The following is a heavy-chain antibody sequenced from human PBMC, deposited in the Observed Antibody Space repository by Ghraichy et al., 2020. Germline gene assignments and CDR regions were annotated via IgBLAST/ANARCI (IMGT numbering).Heavy chain of an antibody. CDR2: IYPGDSDT. Sequence: GESLNISCKGSGYSFTNYWIGWVRQMPGKGLEWMGIIYPGDSDTRYSPSFQGQVTISADRSISTAYLQWSSLKASDTAMYYCARLKGGSDGFSWTLDPWGQGTLVTVSS. J-gene: IGHJ5*02. V-gene: IGHV5-51*01. CDR3: ARLKGGSDGFSWTLDP. CDR1: GYSFTNYW. D-gene: IGHD3-16*01.